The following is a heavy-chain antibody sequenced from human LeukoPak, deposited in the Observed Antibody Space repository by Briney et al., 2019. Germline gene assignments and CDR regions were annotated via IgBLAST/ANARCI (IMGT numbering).Heavy chain of an antibody. J-gene: IGHJ3*02. CDR3: ARKWSFDAFDI. V-gene: IGHV1-46*01. CDR1: GYTFTTYY. Sequence: ASVKVSCKTSGYTFTTYYMHWVRQAPGQGLEWMGIINPSGDSTSYAQKFQGRVTMTTDTSTSTAYMELRSLRSDDTAVYYCARKWSFDAFDIWGQGTMVTVSS. CDR2: INPSGDST. D-gene: IGHD3-10*01.